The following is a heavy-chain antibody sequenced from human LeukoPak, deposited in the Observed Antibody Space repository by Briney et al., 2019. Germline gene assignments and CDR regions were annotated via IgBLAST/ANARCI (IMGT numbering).Heavy chain of an antibody. CDR1: GGSISSYY. Sequence: SETLSLTCTVSGGSISSYYWSWIRQPPGKGLEWIGRIYISGNTNYNPSLQSRVTMSVGTSKNQFSLKVSSVTAADTAVYYCARERRLLRGDAFDVWGQGTRVTVSS. D-gene: IGHD4-23*01. CDR3: ARERRLLRGDAFDV. J-gene: IGHJ3*01. CDR2: IYISGNT. V-gene: IGHV4-4*07.